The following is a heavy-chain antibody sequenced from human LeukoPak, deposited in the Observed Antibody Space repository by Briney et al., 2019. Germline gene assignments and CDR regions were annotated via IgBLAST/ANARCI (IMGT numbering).Heavy chain of an antibody. J-gene: IGHJ4*02. CDR2: ISGSGGST. D-gene: IGHD1-26*01. V-gene: IGHV3-23*01. CDR1: GFTFSSYA. CDR3: AKGPHGGGSYGWYFDY. Sequence: PGGSLRLSCAASGFTFSSYAMSWVRQAPGKGLEWVSAISGSGGSTYYADSVKGRFTISRDNSKNTLYLQMNSLRAEDTVVYYCAKGPHGGGSYGWYFDYWGQGTLVTVSS.